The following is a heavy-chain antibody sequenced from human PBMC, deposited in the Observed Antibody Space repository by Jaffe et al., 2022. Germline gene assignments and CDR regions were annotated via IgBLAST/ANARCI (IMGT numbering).Heavy chain of an antibody. CDR1: GFTFDDYA. CDR2: ISWNSGSI. J-gene: IGHJ6*03. CDR3: AKGGYYDIRRDSQSPGLDYYYYYMDV. Sequence: EVQLVESGGGLVQPGRSLRLSCAASGFTFDDYAMHWVRQAPGKGLEWVSGISWNSGSIGYADSVKGRFTISRDNAKNSLYLQMNSLRAEDTALYYCAKGGYYDIRRDSQSPGLDYYYYYMDVWGKGTTVTVSS. V-gene: IGHV3-9*01. D-gene: IGHD3-9*01.